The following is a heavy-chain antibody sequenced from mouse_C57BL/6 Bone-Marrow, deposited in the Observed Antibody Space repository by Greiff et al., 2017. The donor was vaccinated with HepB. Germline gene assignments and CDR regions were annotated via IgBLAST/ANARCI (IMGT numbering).Heavy chain of an antibody. Sequence: EVKLVESGGGLVKPGGSLKLSCAASGFTFSSYAMSWVRQTPEKRLEWVATISDGGSYTYYPDNVKGRFTISRDNAKNNLYLQMSHLKSEDTAMYYCARDTAFPADYWGQGTTLTVSS. CDR1: GFTFSSYA. CDR3: ARDTAFPADY. V-gene: IGHV5-4*01. J-gene: IGHJ2*01. D-gene: IGHD1-2*01. CDR2: ISDGGSYT.